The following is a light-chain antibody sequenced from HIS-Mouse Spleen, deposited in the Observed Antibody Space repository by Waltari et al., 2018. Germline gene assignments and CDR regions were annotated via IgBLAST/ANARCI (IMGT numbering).Light chain of an antibody. CDR1: GPNIGNNY. V-gene: IGLV1-51*01. CDR2: DNN. Sequence: QSVLTQPPSVSAAPGKKVPISCAGRGPNIGNNYVPWYQQLPGTAPKLLIYDNNKRPSGIPDRFSGSKSGTSATLGITGLQTGDEADYYCGTWDSSLSAWVFGGGTKLTVL. J-gene: IGLJ3*02. CDR3: GTWDSSLSAWV.